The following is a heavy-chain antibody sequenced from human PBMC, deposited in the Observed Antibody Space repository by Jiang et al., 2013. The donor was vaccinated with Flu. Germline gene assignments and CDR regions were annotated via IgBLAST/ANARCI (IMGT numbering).Heavy chain of an antibody. V-gene: IGHV6-1*01. CDR2: TYYRSKWYN. Sequence: QTLSLTCAISGDSVSSNSAAWNWIRQSPSRGLEWLGRTYYRSKWYNDYAVSVKSRITINPDTSKNQFSLQLNSVTPEDTAVYYCARDRRNGSGSYYNNWFDPWGQGTLVTVSS. J-gene: IGHJ5*02. CDR1: GDSVSSNSAA. CDR3: ARDRRNGSGSYYNNWFDP. D-gene: IGHD3-10*01.